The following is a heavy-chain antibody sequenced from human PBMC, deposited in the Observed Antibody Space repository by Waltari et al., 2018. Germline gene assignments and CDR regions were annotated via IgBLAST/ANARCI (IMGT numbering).Heavy chain of an antibody. D-gene: IGHD3-10*01. CDR1: GLDFSDSD. J-gene: IGHJ5*02. Sequence: EVRLAESGGGLVKPGGSRRLSCSASGLDFSDSDMNWVRQAPGTGLEWVSAIGGTHSNIFYADSVKGRFTVSRDNAKNSLYLQMDNLRAEDSGLYYCTRDLYGSGGDWFDPWGQGTLVTVSS. CDR3: TRDLYGSGGDWFDP. CDR2: IGGTHSNI. V-gene: IGHV3-21*01.